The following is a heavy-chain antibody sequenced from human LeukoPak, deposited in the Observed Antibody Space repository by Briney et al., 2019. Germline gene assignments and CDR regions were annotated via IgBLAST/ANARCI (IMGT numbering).Heavy chain of an antibody. CDR1: GFTFSSYS. V-gene: IGHV3-21*01. CDR2: ISSSSSYI. J-gene: IGHJ4*02. D-gene: IGHD1-26*01. Sequence: PGGSLRLSCAASGFTFSSYSMNWVRQAPGKGLEWVSSISSSSSYIYYADSVKGRFTISRDNAKNSLYPQMNSLRAEDTAVYYCARARELRLLSWGKPVDYWGQGTLVTVSS. CDR3: ARARELRLLSWGKPVDY.